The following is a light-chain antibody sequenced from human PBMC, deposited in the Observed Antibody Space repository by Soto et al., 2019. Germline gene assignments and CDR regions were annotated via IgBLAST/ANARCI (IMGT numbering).Light chain of an antibody. J-gene: IGKJ3*01. CDR2: AVS. CDR1: QNIEYY. Sequence: IQMTQSPLSLSACVGEKVTITCRSSQNIEYYLNWYQQKPGKAPRLLVFAVSGLQSGVPPRFSGSGSGTDFSLTIDGLQPDDFATYYCQQSYATPLFFGPGTQV. CDR3: QQSYATPLF. V-gene: IGKV1-39*01.